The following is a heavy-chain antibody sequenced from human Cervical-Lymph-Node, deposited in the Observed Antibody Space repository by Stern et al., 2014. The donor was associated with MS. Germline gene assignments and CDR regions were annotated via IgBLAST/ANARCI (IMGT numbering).Heavy chain of an antibody. Sequence: EVQLVESGGGLVKPWGSHRLSCTASGFIFTDAWMTWVRQAPGKGLEWVGRIRAKADGGTTDYGASVKGRFTISRDDSKNTVYLQMNGLKIDDTAVYYCTVLSPADFWGQGTLVTVSS. J-gene: IGHJ4*02. CDR1: GFIFTDAW. CDR2: IRAKADGGTT. V-gene: IGHV3-15*01. CDR3: TVLSPADF.